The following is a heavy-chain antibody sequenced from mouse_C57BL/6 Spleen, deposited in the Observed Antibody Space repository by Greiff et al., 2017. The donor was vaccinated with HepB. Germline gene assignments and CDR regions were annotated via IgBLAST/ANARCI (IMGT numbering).Heavy chain of an antibody. CDR1: GYTFTSYW. V-gene: IGHV1-64*01. Sequence: QVQLQQPGAELVKPGASVKMSCKASGYTFTSYWMHWVKQRPGQGLEWIGMIHPNSGSTNYNEKFKSKATLTVDKSSSTAYMQLSSLTSEDSAVYYCARNWDGHYAMDYWGQGTSVTVSS. J-gene: IGHJ4*01. CDR3: ARNWDGHYAMDY. CDR2: IHPNSGST. D-gene: IGHD4-1*01.